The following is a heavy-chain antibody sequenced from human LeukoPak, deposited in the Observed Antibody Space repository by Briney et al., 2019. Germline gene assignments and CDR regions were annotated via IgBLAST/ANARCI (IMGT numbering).Heavy chain of an antibody. J-gene: IGHJ2*01. CDR1: GFTFSKDD. CDR3: TKEFCGSRAACAGGFYYDF. Sequence: PGGSLRLSCAASGFTFSKDDFHWVRQAPGKVWSGSQLFYADSVKGRFTISREDAANSLYLQMRSLGAGDTALYYCTKEFCGSRAACAGGFYYDFWGRGALVTVSS. CDR2: F. V-gene: IGHV3-13*01. D-gene: IGHD2-15*01.